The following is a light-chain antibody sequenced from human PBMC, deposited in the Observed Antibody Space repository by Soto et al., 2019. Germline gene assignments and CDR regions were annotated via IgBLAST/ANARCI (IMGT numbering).Light chain of an antibody. Sequence: QSALTQPASVSGSPGQSITISCTGTSSDVGSYNLVSWYQQHPGKAPKLMIYEDNKRPSGVSNRFSGSKSGNTASLTISGLQAEDEADFYCGSYAGSDTVVFGGGTKLTVL. V-gene: IGLV2-23*01. CDR2: EDN. J-gene: IGLJ3*02. CDR1: SSDVGSYNL. CDR3: GSYAGSDTVV.